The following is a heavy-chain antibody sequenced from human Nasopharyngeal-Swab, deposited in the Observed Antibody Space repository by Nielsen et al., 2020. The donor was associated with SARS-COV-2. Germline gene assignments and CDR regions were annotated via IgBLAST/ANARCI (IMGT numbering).Heavy chain of an antibody. D-gene: IGHD6-19*01. J-gene: IGHJ4*02. V-gene: IGHV3-74*01. Sequence: GESLKISCVASGFTFSNYWMHWVRQAPGKGLVWVSRTDEYGTTINYADSVKGRFAISRVNAKNTLYLQMNSLRADDTAMYYCASDLSGRDDFWGQGTLVTVAS. CDR2: TDEYGTTI. CDR3: ASDLSGRDDF. CDR1: GFTFSNYW.